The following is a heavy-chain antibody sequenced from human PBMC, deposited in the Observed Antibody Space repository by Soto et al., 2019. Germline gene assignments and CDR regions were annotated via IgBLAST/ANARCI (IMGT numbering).Heavy chain of an antibody. Sequence: GGSLRLSCAASGFTFSSYAMSWVRQAPGKGLEWVSAISGSGGSTYYADSVKGRFTISRDNSKNTLYLQMNSLRAEDTAVYYCAKVAAVEKNYYYYMDVWGKGTTVTVSS. D-gene: IGHD6-13*01. CDR3: AKVAAVEKNYYYYMDV. CDR2: ISGSGGST. CDR1: GFTFSSYA. J-gene: IGHJ6*03. V-gene: IGHV3-23*01.